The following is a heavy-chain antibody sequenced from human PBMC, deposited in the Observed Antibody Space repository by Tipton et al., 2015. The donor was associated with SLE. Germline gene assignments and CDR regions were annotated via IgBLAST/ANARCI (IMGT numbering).Heavy chain of an antibody. Sequence: QVQLVQSGAEVKKPGASVKVSCKASGYTFTSYGISWVRQAPGQGLEWMGWISAYNGNTNYAQKLRGRVTMTTDTSTSTAYMELRSLRSDDTAVYYCARDLYYYDSSGYLDYWGQGTLVTVSS. V-gene: IGHV1-18*04. CDR3: ARDLYYYDSSGYLDY. J-gene: IGHJ4*02. D-gene: IGHD3-22*01. CDR1: GYTFTSYG. CDR2: ISAYNGNT.